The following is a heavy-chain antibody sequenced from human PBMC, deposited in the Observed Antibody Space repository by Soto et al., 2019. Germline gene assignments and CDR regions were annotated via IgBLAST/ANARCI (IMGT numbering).Heavy chain of an antibody. V-gene: IGHV1-18*01. D-gene: IGHD3-10*01. Sequence: QLVQSGGEVKEPGASVQVSCKASGYTFNNYGITWVRQAPRQGLEWLGWISVYNGNKNYAKKVQGRVSMTADTSTSTAHMELRSLQSDDTAVYFCARVAITLIRGLKVDFYSMDVWGQGTTVTVSS. CDR3: ARVAITLIRGLKVDFYSMDV. CDR2: ISVYNGNK. J-gene: IGHJ6*02. CDR1: GYTFNNYG.